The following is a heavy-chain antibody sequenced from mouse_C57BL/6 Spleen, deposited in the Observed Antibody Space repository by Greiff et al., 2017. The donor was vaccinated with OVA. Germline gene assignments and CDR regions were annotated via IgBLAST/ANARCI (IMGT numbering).Heavy chain of an antibody. CDR2: IDPENGDT. CDR1: GFNIKDDY. V-gene: IGHV14-4*01. D-gene: IGHD1-1*01. J-gene: IGHJ1*03. CDR3: TTNYGSSYDYWYFDV. Sequence: VQLQQPGAELVMPGASVKLSCTASGFNIKDDYMHWVKQRPEQGLEWIGWIDPENGDTEYASKFQGKATITADTSSNTAYLQLSSLTSEDTAVYYCTTNYGSSYDYWYFDVWGTGTTVTVSS.